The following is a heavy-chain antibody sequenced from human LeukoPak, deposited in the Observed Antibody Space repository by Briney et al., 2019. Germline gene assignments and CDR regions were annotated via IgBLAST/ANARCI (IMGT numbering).Heavy chain of an antibody. J-gene: IGHJ4*02. CDR3: AGKDLGEAAAGTEVVDY. CDR1: GDSFTSYW. Sequence: GESLKISCKGSGDSFTSYWISWVRQMPGKGLEWMGRIDPSDSYTNYSPSFQGHVTISADKSISTAYLQWSSLKASDTAMYYCAGKDLGEAAAGTEVVDYWGQGTLVTVSS. CDR2: IDPSDSYT. D-gene: IGHD6-13*01. V-gene: IGHV5-10-1*01.